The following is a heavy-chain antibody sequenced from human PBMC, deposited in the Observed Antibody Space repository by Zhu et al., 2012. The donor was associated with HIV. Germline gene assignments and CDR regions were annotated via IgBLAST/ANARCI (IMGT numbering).Heavy chain of an antibody. D-gene: IGHD3-10*01. CDR3: VSSFTMVRGVVRNGFYFDY. J-gene: IGHJ4*02. V-gene: IGHV4-34*01. Sequence: QVQLQQWGAGLLKPSETLSLTCAVYGGSFSDYHWSWIRQPPGKGLEWIGEINHSGSTNYNRPLKSRVTMSVDTSKNQFSLKLSSVTAADTAVYYCVSSFTMVRGVVRNGFYFDYWGQGTLVTVSS. CDR2: INHSGST. CDR1: GGSFSDYH.